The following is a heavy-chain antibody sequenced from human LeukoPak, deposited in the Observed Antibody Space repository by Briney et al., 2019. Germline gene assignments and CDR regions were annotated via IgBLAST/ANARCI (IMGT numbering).Heavy chain of an antibody. V-gene: IGHV3-30*02. Sequence: GALRLSCAASGFSLSTYGMHWVRQAPGKGLEWVAFIRYDGSNKFYADSVKGRFTISRDNSKNTLYLQMNSLRGEDTAVYYCAKGEYSSSSQVFDYWGQGTLVTVSS. J-gene: IGHJ4*02. CDR3: AKGEYSSSSQVFDY. CDR1: GFSLSTYG. D-gene: IGHD6-6*01. CDR2: IRYDGSNK.